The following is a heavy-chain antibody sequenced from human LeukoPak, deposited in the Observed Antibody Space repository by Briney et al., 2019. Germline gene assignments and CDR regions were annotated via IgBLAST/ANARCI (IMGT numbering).Heavy chain of an antibody. CDR2: FDPEDVET. CDR1: GNTFTDLS. J-gene: IGHJ4*02. Sequence: GASVNVSCKVSGNTFTDLSMNWVRQAPGKGLEWMGGFDPEDVETIYAQKFQGRVTMTEDTSTATAYMDLSSLRPDDTAVYYCATDFYRGRQFDYWGQGTLVTVSS. D-gene: IGHD2/OR15-2a*01. CDR3: ATDFYRGRQFDY. V-gene: IGHV1-24*01.